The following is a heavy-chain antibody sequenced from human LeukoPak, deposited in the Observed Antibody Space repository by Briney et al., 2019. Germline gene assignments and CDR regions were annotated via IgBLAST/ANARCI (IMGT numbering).Heavy chain of an antibody. J-gene: IGHJ4*02. CDR1: GGSVSSAAYY. D-gene: IGHD2-15*01. CDR3: ARGYCSGGSCYGPYYFDY. Sequence: SETLSLTCTVSGGSVSSAAYYWSWIRQPPGKGLEWIGRIYTSGSTNYNPSLKSRVTMSVDTSKNQFSLKLSSVTAADTAVYYCARGYCSGGSCYGPYYFDYWGQGTLVTVSS. CDR2: IYTSGST. V-gene: IGHV4-61*08.